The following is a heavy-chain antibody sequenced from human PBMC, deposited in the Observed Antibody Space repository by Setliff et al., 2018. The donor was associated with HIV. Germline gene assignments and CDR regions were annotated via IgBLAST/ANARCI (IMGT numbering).Heavy chain of an antibody. CDR2: IYYSGST. J-gene: IGHJ4*02. CDR3: ARHDSGGYYSLDY. D-gene: IGHD3-22*01. Sequence: PSETLSLTCTVSGGSVSTGNYYWNWIRQPPGKGLEWIGYIYYSGSTYYNPSLKSRVTISVDTSKNQFSLKLSSVTAADTAMYYCARHDSGGYYSLDYWGQGTLVTSPQ. CDR1: GGSVSTGNYY. V-gene: IGHV4-30-4*08.